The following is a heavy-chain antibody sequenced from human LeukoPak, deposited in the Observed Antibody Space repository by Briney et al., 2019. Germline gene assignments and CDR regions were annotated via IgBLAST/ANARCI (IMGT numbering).Heavy chain of an antibody. CDR2: INPNSGGT. CDR1: GYTFTSYY. D-gene: IGHD5-18*01. J-gene: IGHJ4*02. Sequence: ASVKVSCKASGYTFTSYYMHWVRQAPGQGLEWMGRINPNSGGTNYAQKFQGRVTMTRDTSISTAYMELSRLRSDDTAVYYCARAPRDSYGPRFDYWGQGTLVTVSS. CDR3: ARAPRDSYGPRFDY. V-gene: IGHV1-2*06.